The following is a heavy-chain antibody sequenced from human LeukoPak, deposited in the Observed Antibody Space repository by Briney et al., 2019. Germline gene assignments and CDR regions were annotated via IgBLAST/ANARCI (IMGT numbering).Heavy chain of an antibody. CDR2: ISYDGRNK. Sequence: GGSLRLSCAASGFTFSSYDMHWVRQAPGKGLEWVALISYDGRNKYCADSVKGRFTISRDNSKNTLYLQINSLRAKDTAVYYCARVGRPTQTPMVHGGFDFWGQGTLVTVSS. D-gene: IGHD5-18*01. CDR1: GFTFSSYD. J-gene: IGHJ4*02. CDR3: ARVGRPTQTPMVHGGFDF. V-gene: IGHV3-30*04.